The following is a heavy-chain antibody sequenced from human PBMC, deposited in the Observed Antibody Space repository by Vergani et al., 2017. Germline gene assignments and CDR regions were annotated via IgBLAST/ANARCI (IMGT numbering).Heavy chain of an antibody. V-gene: IGHV4-34*01. J-gene: IGHJ4*02. Sequence: QVQLQQWGAGLLKPSETLSLTCAVYGGSFSGYYWSWIRQPPGKGLEWIGEINHSGSTNYNPSLKSRVTISVDTSKNQFSLKLSSVTAADTAVYYCARGRKWPNVRAPCDYWGQGTLVTGSS. CDR2: INHSGST. CDR1: GGSFSGYY. CDR3: ARGRKWPNVRAPCDY. D-gene: IGHD2-8*01.